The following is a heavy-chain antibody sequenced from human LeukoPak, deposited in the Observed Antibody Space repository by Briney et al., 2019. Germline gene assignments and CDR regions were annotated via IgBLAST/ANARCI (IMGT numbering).Heavy chain of an antibody. CDR1: GGSISSGGYY. J-gene: IGHJ6*03. V-gene: IGHV4-61*08. CDR3: ARDRGYYYYYMDV. Sequence: SETLSLTCTVSGGSISSGGYYWSWIRQHPGKGLEWIGYIYYSGSTNYNPSLKSRVTISVDTSKNQFSLKLSSVTAADTAVYYCARDRGYYYYYMDVWGKGTTVTVSS. D-gene: IGHD3-10*01. CDR2: IYYSGST.